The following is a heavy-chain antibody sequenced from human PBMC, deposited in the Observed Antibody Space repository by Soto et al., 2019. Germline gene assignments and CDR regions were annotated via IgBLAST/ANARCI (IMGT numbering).Heavy chain of an antibody. Sequence: QVQLQQWGAGLLKPSETLSLTCAVYGGSFSGYYWSWIRQPPGKGLEGIGEINHSGSTNYNPALKVRVTISVDTSKNQFSLKLSSVTAADTAVYYCARGQGYAGWFDPWGQGTLVTVSS. CDR3: ARGQGYAGWFDP. D-gene: IGHD5-12*01. J-gene: IGHJ5*02. CDR1: GGSFSGYY. CDR2: INHSGST. V-gene: IGHV4-34*01.